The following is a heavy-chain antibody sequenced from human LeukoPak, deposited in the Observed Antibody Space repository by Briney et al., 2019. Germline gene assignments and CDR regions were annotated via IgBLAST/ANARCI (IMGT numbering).Heavy chain of an antibody. CDR2: IYPGDSDT. J-gene: IGHJ3*01. D-gene: IGHD2-8*01. CDR1: GYSFTSYW. Sequence: GESLKISCKGSGYSFTSYWIGWVRQMPGKGLEWMGIIYPGDSDTRYSPSFQDQVTISADKSISTAFLQWSSLKASDTAMYYCARSNGVGTWRDAFDVWGQGTLVTVSS. V-gene: IGHV5-51*01. CDR3: ARSNGVGTWRDAFDV.